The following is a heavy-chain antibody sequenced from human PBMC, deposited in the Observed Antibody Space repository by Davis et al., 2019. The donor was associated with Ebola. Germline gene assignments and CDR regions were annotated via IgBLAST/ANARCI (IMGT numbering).Heavy chain of an antibody. V-gene: IGHV1-46*01. CDR3: ARDDTGYSSNLGRFRDHPFDL. CDR2: INPSDGNT. CDR1: GYTITSYY. J-gene: IGHJ3*01. Sequence: AASVKVSCKASGYTITSYYMHWVRQAPGQGLEWMGIINPSDGNTNYAQKFQGRVTMTRDTSTTTVYMELSSLRSEDTAVYYCARDDTGYSSNLGRFRDHPFDLWGQGTMVTVSS. D-gene: IGHD4-11*01.